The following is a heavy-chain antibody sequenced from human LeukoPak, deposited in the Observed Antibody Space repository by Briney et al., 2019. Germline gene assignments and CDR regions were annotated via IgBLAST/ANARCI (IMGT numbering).Heavy chain of an antibody. D-gene: IGHD3-3*01. CDR1: GGSFSGYY. CDR3: ARGLPYDFWSGYYRTYYYYYMDV. V-gene: IGHV4-34*01. CDR2: INHSGST. Sequence: TSETLSLTCAVYGGSFSGYYWSWIRQPPGKGLEWIGEINHSGSTNYNPSLTSRVTISVDTSKNQFSLKLSSVTAADTAVYYCARGLPYDFWSGYYRTYYYYYMDVWGKGTTVTVSS. J-gene: IGHJ6*03.